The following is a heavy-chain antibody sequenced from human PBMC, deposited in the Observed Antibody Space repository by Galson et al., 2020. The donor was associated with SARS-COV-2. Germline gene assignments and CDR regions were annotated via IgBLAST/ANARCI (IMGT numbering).Heavy chain of an antibody. J-gene: IGHJ6*02. D-gene: IGHD6-13*01. V-gene: IGHV3-9*01. Sequence: SLKISCAASGFTFDDYAMHWVRQAPGKGLEWVSGISWNSGSIGYADSVKGRFTISRDNAKNSLYLQMNSLRAEDTALYYCAKEAGIAASGSYGIDVWGQGTTVTVSS. CDR3: AKEAGIAASGSYGIDV. CDR1: GFTFDDYA. CDR2: ISWNSGSI.